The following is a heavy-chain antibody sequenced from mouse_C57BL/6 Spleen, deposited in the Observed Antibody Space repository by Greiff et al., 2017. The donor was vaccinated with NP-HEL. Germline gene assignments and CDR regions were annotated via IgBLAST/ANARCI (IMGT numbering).Heavy chain of an antibody. CDR1: GYSFTDYN. J-gene: IGHJ1*03. V-gene: IGHV1-39*01. CDR2: INPNYGTT. D-gene: IGHD1-1*01. CDR3: ARDYGSSLNWYFDV. Sequence: VQLQQSGPELVKPGASVKISCTASGYSFTDYNMNWVKQSNGKSLEWIGVINPNYGTTSYNQKFKGKATLTVDQSSSTAYMQLNSLTSEDSAVDYCARDYGSSLNWYFDVWGTGTTVTVSS.